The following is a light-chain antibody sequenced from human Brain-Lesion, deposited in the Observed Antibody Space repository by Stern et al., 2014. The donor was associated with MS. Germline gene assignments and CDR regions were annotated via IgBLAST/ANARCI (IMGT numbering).Light chain of an antibody. Sequence: DIVMTQSPSSLSASVGDRVTFTCRARQSISNSLNWYQQKPGKAPKLLIYDASKLQSGVPSRFSGSGSGTDFTLTVSSLQPEDFATYYCQHGYGTPDFGQGTKLEIK. CDR2: DAS. CDR1: QSISNS. J-gene: IGKJ2*01. CDR3: QHGYGTPD. V-gene: IGKV1-39*01.